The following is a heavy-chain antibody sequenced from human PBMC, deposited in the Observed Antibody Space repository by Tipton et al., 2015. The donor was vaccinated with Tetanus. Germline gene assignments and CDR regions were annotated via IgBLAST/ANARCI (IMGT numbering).Heavy chain of an antibody. CDR2: IYYSGTT. Sequence: TLSLTCTVSGGSIISADHYWSWIRQPPGKGLEWIGYIYYSGTTYYSPSLKSRVTISVDKSKNEISLRLRSVTAADTALYFCARHMAEHDTRYFDLWGQGTKVTVSS. CDR1: GGSIISADHY. CDR3: ARHMAEHDTRYFDL. J-gene: IGHJ3*01. V-gene: IGHV4-30-4*01. D-gene: IGHD3-16*02.